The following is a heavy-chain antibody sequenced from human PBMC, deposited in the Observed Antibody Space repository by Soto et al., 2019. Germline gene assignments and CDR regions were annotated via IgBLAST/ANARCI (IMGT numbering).Heavy chain of an antibody. CDR3: ARVRDSFGLDV. J-gene: IGHJ6*02. D-gene: IGHD2-15*01. V-gene: IGHV4-31*03. CDR2: IHYRGST. CDR1: VGFITGGYY. Sequence: TLSLTCTVSVGFITGGYYWNWIRQHPGKGLQWFGSIHYRGSTSYKPSLKSRITISLYRSNHQFSLNLSSVTAAATAVYYCARVRDSFGLDVWGQGTTVTVSS.